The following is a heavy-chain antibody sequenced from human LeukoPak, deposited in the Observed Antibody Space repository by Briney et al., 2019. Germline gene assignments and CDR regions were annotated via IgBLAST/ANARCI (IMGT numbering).Heavy chain of an antibody. Sequence: SVKVSCKASGGTFSSYAISWVRQAPGQGLEWMGGIIPIFGTANYVQKFQGRVTITADESTSTAYMELSSLRSEDTAVYYCAGKENLYYYDSSGYYLDWGQGTLVTVSS. J-gene: IGHJ4*02. CDR2: IIPIFGTA. CDR1: GGTFSSYA. CDR3: AGKENLYYYDSSGYYLD. D-gene: IGHD3-22*01. V-gene: IGHV1-69*13.